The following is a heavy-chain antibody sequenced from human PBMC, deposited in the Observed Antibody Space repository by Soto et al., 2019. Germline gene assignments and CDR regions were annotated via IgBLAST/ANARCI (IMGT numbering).Heavy chain of an antibody. CDR2: ISYDGSNN. V-gene: IGHV3-30-3*01. D-gene: IGHD5-12*01. CDR3: AKAGGYSGYESYDY. J-gene: IGHJ4*02. CDR1: GFTFSDYA. Sequence: QVQLVESGGGAVQPGRSLRLSCAASGFTFSDYAMHWVRQAPGKGLVWVAFISYDGSNNYYADSVKGRFTLSRDNSEIPLSLQMNRLRPEDTAVYYCAKAGGYSGYESYDYWGQGTLVTVSS.